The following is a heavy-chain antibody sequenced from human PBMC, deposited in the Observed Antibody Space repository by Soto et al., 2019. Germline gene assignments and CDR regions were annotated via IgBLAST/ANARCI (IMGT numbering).Heavy chain of an antibody. CDR2: ISGSGGST. CDR3: AKVMGIEAYWNYEVDFDY. J-gene: IGHJ4*02. V-gene: IGHV3-23*01. Sequence: GGSLRLSCAASGFTFSSYAMSWVRQAPGKGLEWVSAISGSGGSTYYADSVKGRFTISRDNSKNTLYLQMNGLRAEDTAVYYCAKVMGIEAYWNYEVDFDYWGQGTLVTVSS. D-gene: IGHD1-7*01. CDR1: GFTFSSYA.